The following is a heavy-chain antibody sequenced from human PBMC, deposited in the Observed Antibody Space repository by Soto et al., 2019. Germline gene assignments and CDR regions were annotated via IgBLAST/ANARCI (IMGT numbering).Heavy chain of an antibody. V-gene: IGHV4-34*01. CDR2: INHSGST. Sequence: SETLSLTCAVYGGSFSGYYWSWIRQPPGKGLEWIGEINHSGSTNYNPSLKSRVTISVDTSKNQFSLKLSSVTAADTAVYYCARVPSSVCSITSCYDRDPYYYYYYMDVWGKGTTVTVSS. CDR1: GGSFSGYY. J-gene: IGHJ6*03. CDR3: ARVPSSVCSITSCYDRDPYYYYYYMDV. D-gene: IGHD2-2*01.